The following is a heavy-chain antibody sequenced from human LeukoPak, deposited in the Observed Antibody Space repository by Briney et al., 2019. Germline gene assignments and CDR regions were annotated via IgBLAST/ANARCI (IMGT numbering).Heavy chain of an antibody. V-gene: IGHV3-11*01. CDR2: ISSSGSTI. D-gene: IGHD2-2*01. CDR3: ARDSRGRGYYYYMDV. CDR1: GFTFSDYY. J-gene: IGHJ6*03. Sequence: GGSLTLSCAASGFTFSDYYMSWIRQAPGKGLECVSYISSSGSTIYYADSVKGRFTISRDNAKNTLYLQMNSLRAEDTAVYYCARDSRGRGYYYYMDVWGKGTTVTVSS.